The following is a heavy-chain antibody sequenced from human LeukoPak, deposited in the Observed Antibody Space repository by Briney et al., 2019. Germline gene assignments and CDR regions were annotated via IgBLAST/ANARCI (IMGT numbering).Heavy chain of an antibody. CDR2: IYYSGST. CDR3: ARGYSSGWYY. Sequence: ETLSLTCTVSGGSISSYYWSWIRQPPGKGLEWIGYIYYSGSTNYNPSLKSRVTISVDTSKNQFSLKLSSVTAADTAVYYCARGYSSGWYYWGQGTLVTVSS. D-gene: IGHD6-19*01. CDR1: GGSISSYY. V-gene: IGHV4-59*08. J-gene: IGHJ4*02.